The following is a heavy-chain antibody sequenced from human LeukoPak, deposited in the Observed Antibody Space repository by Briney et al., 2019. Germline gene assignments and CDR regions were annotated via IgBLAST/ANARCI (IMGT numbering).Heavy chain of an antibody. Sequence: GGSLRLSCAASGFTFSSHAMSWVRQAPGKGLEWVSAISRSGGSTYYADSVRGRVTISRDNSKNTLYLQMNSLRAEDTAVYYCAKAFRDYVPFDYWGQGPLVTVSS. CDR2: ISRSGGST. D-gene: IGHD4-17*01. V-gene: IGHV3-23*01. J-gene: IGHJ4*02. CDR1: GFTFSSHA. CDR3: AKAFRDYVPFDY.